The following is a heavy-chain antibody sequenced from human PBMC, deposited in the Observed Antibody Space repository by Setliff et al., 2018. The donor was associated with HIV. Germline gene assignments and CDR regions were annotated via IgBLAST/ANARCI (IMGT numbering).Heavy chain of an antibody. CDR3: ATGTIEGLTRYYYYYMDV. J-gene: IGHJ6*03. CDR2: VDPENGET. D-gene: IGHD1-26*01. V-gene: IGHV1-69-2*01. CDR1: GYSFTDYY. Sequence: ASVKVSCKGSGYSFTDYYMHWVQQAPGNGLEWMGLVDPENGETIYAEKFQGRVTITADTSTDTAYMELSSLRSEDTALYYCATGTIEGLTRYYYYYMDVWG.